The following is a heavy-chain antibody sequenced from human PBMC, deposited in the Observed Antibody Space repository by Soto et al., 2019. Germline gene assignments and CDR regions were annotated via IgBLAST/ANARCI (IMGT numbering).Heavy chain of an antibody. D-gene: IGHD3-3*01. Sequence: GSLRLSCAASGFTFSSYGLNWVRQSPGTGLEWVAFISHDGSNKYYGDSMKGRIAMSRDNSKSTLYLQMSSLRAEDTAVYYCTKRRNVLRFLEWSSGMEVWGQGTTVTVSS. CDR3: TKRRNVLRFLEWSSGMEV. CDR2: ISHDGSNK. V-gene: IGHV3-30*18. CDR1: GFTFSSYG. J-gene: IGHJ6*02.